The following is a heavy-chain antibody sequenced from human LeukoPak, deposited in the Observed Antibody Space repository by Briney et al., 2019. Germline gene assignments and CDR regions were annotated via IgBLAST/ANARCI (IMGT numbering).Heavy chain of an antibody. CDR1: GYTLTELS. V-gene: IGHV1-24*01. CDR2: FDFEEGKI. D-gene: IGHD6-13*01. Sequence: ASVKVSCKVSGYTLTELSMHWVGQVPGKGLEWMGGFDFEEGKIIYAQKFQGRVTMTEDTSTDTAYMELSSLTSEDTAVYYCTAATGWSSSMMWGQGTAVTVSS. J-gene: IGHJ4*02. CDR3: TAATGWSSSMM.